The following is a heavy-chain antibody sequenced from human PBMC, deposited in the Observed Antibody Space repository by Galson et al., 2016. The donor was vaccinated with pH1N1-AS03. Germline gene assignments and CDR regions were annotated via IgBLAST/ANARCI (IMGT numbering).Heavy chain of an antibody. CDR1: GDSVPSNSAA. J-gene: IGHJ4*02. CDR3: AGMQLGAFHF. V-gene: IGHV6-1*01. CDR2: TYYRSRWKN. D-gene: IGHD1-1*01. Sequence: CAISGDSVPSNSAAWNWIRLSPSRGLEWLGRTYYRSRWKNDYAVSVKSRIIINPDTSKNQFSLQLNSVTPEDTAIYYCAGMQLGAFHFWGRGTLVTVSS.